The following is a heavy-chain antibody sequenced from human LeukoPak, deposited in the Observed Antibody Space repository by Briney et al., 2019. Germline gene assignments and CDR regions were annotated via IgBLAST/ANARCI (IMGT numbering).Heavy chain of an antibody. Sequence: GGSLRLSCAASGFTFSNYAMSWARQAPGKGLEWVSAISGSGGSTYYTDSVKGRFTISRDNSKNTLYLQMNSLRAEDTAVYYCTKGTIWLPFDYWGQGTLVTVSS. CDR2: ISGSGGST. CDR1: GFTFSNYA. D-gene: IGHD5-18*01. CDR3: TKGTIWLPFDY. J-gene: IGHJ4*02. V-gene: IGHV3-23*01.